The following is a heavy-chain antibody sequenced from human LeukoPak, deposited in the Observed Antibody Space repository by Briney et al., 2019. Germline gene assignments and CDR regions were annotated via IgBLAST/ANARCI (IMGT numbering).Heavy chain of an antibody. Sequence: SVKVSCKASGGTFSSYAISWVRQAPGQGLEWMGGIIPIFGTANYAQKFQGRVTITTDESTSTAYMELSSLRSEDTAVYYCARGWYYDSSGYYYEALAAFDYWGQGALVTVSS. J-gene: IGHJ4*02. V-gene: IGHV1-69*05. CDR3: ARGWYYDSSGYYYEALAAFDY. CDR2: IIPIFGTA. D-gene: IGHD3-22*01. CDR1: GGTFSSYA.